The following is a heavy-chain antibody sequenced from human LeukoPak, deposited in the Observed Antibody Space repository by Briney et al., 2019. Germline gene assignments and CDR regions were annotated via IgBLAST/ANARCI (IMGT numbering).Heavy chain of an antibody. D-gene: IGHD6-19*01. CDR2: MNPNSGNT. V-gene: IGHV1-8*01. CDR1: GYTFTSYD. CDR3: ARASRGWYTGNWFDP. Sequence: ASVKVSCKASGYTFTSYDINWVRQATGQGLEWVGWMNPNSGNTGYAQKFQGRVTMTRNTSISTAYMELSSLRSEDTAVYYCARASRGWYTGNWFDPWAREPWSPSPQ. J-gene: IGHJ5*02.